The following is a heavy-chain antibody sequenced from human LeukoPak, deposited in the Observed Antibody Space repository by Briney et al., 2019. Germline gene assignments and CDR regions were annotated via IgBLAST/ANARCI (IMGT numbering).Heavy chain of an antibody. CDR2: INPNSGGT. Sequence: ASVKVSCKASGYTFTGYYMHWVRQAPGQGLEWMGWINPNSGGTNYAQKFHGRVTMTRDTSISTAYMELSRLRSDDTAVYYCARTNTYYYDSSGYYHQDPFDYWGQGTLVTVSS. D-gene: IGHD3-22*01. CDR3: ARTNTYYYDSSGYYHQDPFDY. CDR1: GYTFTGYY. V-gene: IGHV1-2*02. J-gene: IGHJ4*02.